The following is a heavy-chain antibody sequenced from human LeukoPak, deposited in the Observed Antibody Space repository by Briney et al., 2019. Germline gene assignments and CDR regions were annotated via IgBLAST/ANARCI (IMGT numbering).Heavy chain of an antibody. D-gene: IGHD3-22*01. V-gene: IGHV4-38-2*02. CDR2: IYHSGST. CDR3: ARGVYYYDSSGYYS. J-gene: IGHJ4*02. Sequence: SETLSLTCTVSGYSISSGYYWGWIRQPPGKGLEWIGSIYHSGSTYYNPSLKSRVTISVDTSKNQFSLKLSSVTAADTAVYYCARGVYYYDSSGYYSWGQGTLVTVSS. CDR1: GYSISSGYY.